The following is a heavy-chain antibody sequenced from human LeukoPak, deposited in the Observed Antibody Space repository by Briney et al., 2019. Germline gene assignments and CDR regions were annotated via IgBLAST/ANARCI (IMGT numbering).Heavy chain of an antibody. D-gene: IGHD4-23*01. CDR1: GGSFSGYY. CDR3: ARGLRWVRRRYFDY. J-gene: IGHJ4*02. Sequence: PSETLSLTCAVYGGSFSGYYWSWIRQPPGKGLEWIGEINHSGSTNYNPSLKSRVTISVDTSKNQFSLKLSSVTAADTAVYYCARGLRWVRRRYFDYWGQGTLVTVSS. CDR2: INHSGST. V-gene: IGHV4-34*01.